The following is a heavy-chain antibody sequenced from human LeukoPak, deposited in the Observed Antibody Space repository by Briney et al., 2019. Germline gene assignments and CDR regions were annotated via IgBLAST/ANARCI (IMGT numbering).Heavy chain of an antibody. CDR2: ISTSSTYI. J-gene: IGHJ3*02. CDR3: ARGRDGYNLVDAFDI. CDR1: GFTFSNYR. D-gene: IGHD5-24*01. V-gene: IGHV3-21*01. Sequence: PGGSLRLSCAASGFTFSNYRMNWVRQAPGKGLEWVSSISTSSTYIYYADSLKGRFTISRDNAKNSLYLQMNSLRAEDTAVYYCARGRDGYNLVDAFDIWGQGIMVTVSS.